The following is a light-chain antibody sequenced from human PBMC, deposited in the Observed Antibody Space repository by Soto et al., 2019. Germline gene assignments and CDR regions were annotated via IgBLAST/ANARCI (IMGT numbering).Light chain of an antibody. V-gene: IGLV1-51*01. Sequence: QSVMTQPPSVSAAPGQKVTISXXXXXXXIGGNSVSWYQQLPGTAPKLLIYDDNKRPSGIPDRFSGSKSGTSATLGITGFQTGDEADYYCGSWDSSLSAYVFGTGTKVTVL. CDR3: GSWDSSLSAYV. CDR1: XXXIGGNS. CDR2: DDN. J-gene: IGLJ1*01.